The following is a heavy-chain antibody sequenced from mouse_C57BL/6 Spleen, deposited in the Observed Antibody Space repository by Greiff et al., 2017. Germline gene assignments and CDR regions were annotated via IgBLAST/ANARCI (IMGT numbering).Heavy chain of an antibody. J-gene: IGHJ4*01. CDR2: IWSDGST. CDR1: GFSLTSYG. Sequence: VKLMESGPGLVAPSQSLSITCTVSGFSLTSYGVHWVRQPPGKGLEWLVVIWSDGSTTYNSAPKSRLSISKDNSKSQAFLKMTSLQTEDTAMYYCARHRQLRDAMDYWGQGTSVTVSS. CDR3: ARHRQLRDAMDY. D-gene: IGHD3-2*02. V-gene: IGHV2-6-1*01.